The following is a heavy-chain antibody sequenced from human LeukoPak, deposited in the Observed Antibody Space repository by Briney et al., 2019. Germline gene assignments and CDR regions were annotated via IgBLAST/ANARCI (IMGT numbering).Heavy chain of an antibody. CDR1: GYIFSNYG. CDR3: ARDWYYYDSSGYYYRLYAFDI. J-gene: IGHJ3*02. V-gene: IGHV1-18*01. D-gene: IGHD3-22*01. Sequence: VASVKVSCKASGYIFSNYGISWVRQAPGQGLGWMGWISAFNVNTNYAQKLQGRVTMTTDTSTSTAYMELRSLRSDDTAVYYCARDWYYYDSSGYYYRLYAFDIWGQGTMVTVSS. CDR2: ISAFNVNT.